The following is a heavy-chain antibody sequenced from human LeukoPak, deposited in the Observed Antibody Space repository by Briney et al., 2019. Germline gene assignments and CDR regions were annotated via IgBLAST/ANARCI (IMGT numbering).Heavy chain of an antibody. J-gene: IGHJ4*02. Sequence: GGSLRLSCAASGFTFSTALMSWVRQAPGKGREWVGRIKRKTDGGTTDYAAPVKGRFTISRDDSKNALFLQMNSLKIEDTAVYYCIHYGSGTYSTDYWGQGTLVTVSS. V-gene: IGHV3-15*01. CDR2: IKRKTDGGTT. CDR3: IHYGSGTYSTDY. CDR1: GFTFSTAL. D-gene: IGHD3-10*01.